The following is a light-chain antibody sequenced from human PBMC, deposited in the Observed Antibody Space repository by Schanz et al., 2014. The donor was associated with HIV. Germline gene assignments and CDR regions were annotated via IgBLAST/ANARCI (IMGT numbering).Light chain of an antibody. CDR1: NSDVGGYDY. CDR3: NSYTRSGTHV. J-gene: IGLJ1*01. CDR2: DVS. V-gene: IGLV2-14*01. Sequence: QSALTQPASVSGSPGQSITISCTGTNSDVGGYDYLSWYQQHPGKAPKLMIYDVSNRPSGVSWRFSASKSGNTASLTISGLRPEDEADYYCNSYTRSGTHVFGPGTKVTVL.